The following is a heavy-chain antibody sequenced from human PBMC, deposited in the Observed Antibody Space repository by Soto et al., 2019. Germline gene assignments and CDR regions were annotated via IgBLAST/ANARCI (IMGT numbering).Heavy chain of an antibody. D-gene: IGHD1-1*01. CDR2: IGSDGTTI. CDR1: AFTFSSYE. Sequence: GGSLRLSCAVSAFTFSSYEMIWVRQAPGKGLEWVSYIGSDGTTIYYADSVKGRFTISRDNAKKSLYLQMNSLRGEDTAVYYCAKSWKEYLEYWGQGTLATVS. J-gene: IGHJ4*02. CDR3: AKSWKEYLEY. V-gene: IGHV3-48*03.